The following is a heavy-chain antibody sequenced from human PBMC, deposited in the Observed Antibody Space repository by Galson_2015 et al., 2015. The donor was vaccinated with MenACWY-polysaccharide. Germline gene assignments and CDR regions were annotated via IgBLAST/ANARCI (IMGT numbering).Heavy chain of an antibody. Sequence: QSGAEVKKPGESLKISCMGLGYSFTRYWIGWVRQMPGKGLEWMGIIYPGGSDARFSPSFQGQVTMSVDKSISTAYLQWNSLKASDTAIYYCARITGGEYFQYWGQGALVTV. V-gene: IGHV5-51*03. J-gene: IGHJ1*01. D-gene: IGHD3-10*01. CDR3: ARITGGEYFQY. CDR2: IYPGGSDA. CDR1: GYSFTRYW.